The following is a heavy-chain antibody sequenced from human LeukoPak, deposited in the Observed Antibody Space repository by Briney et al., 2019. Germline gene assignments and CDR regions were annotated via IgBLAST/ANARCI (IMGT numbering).Heavy chain of an antibody. D-gene: IGHD2-15*01. V-gene: IGHV4-61*02. CDR1: GGSISSGSYY. CDR2: IYTSGST. J-gene: IGHJ4*02. Sequence: SQTLSLTCTVSGGSISSGSYYWSWIRQPAGKGLERIGRIYTSGSTNYNPSLKSRVTISVDTSKNQFSLKLSSVTAADTAVYYCAREGEGYCSGGSCYGFDYWGQGTLVTVSS. CDR3: AREGEGYCSGGSCYGFDY.